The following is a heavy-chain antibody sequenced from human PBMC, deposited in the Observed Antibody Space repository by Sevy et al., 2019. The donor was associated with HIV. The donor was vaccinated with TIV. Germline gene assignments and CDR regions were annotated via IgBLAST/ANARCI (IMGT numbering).Heavy chain of an antibody. CDR3: ATIAAAGANYYYYYGMDV. V-gene: IGHV3-33*01. CDR2: IWYDGSNK. Sequence: GGSLRLSCAASGFTFSSYGMHWVRQAPGKGLEWVAVIWYDGSNKYYADSVKGRLTISRDNSKNTLYLQMNSLRAEDTAVYYCATIAAAGANYYYYYGMDVWGQRTTVTVSS. CDR1: GFTFSSYG. D-gene: IGHD6-13*01. J-gene: IGHJ6*02.